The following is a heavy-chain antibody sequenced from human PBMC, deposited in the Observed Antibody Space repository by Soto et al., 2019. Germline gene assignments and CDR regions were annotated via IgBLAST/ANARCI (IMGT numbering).Heavy chain of an antibody. CDR3: ARDSDSRDFDY. CDR1: GFTFSSYA. D-gene: IGHD6-13*01. J-gene: IGHJ4*02. CDR2: ISSSSSYI. V-gene: IGHV3-21*01. Sequence: GGSLRLSCAASGFTFSSYAMSWVRQAPGKGLEWVSSISSSSSYIYYADSVKGRFTISRDNAKNSLYLQMNSLRAEDTAVYYCARDSDSRDFDYWGQGTLVTVSS.